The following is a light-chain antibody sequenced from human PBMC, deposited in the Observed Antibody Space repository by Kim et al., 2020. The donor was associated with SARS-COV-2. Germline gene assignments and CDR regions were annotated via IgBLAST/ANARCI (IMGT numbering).Light chain of an antibody. CDR3: FSRDSSGNHWV. CDR2: GKN. J-gene: IGLJ3*02. Sequence: ACGQTVRITCQGDSVRRYYASWYQLKPGQAPILVMYGKNSRPSGVPDRFSGSSSGNTATLTITGAQAEDEADYYCFSRDSSGNHWVFGGGTQLTVL. V-gene: IGLV3-19*01. CDR1: SVRRYY.